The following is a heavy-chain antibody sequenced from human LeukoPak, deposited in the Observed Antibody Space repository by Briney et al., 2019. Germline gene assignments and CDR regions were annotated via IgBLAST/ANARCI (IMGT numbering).Heavy chain of an antibody. CDR1: GYTFTGYY. J-gene: IGHJ3*02. D-gene: IGHD3-22*01. Sequence: ASVKVSCKAYGYTFTGYYMHWVRQAPGQGLEWMGWINPNSGGTNYAQKFQGRVTMTRDTSISTAYMELSRLRSDDTAVYYCARGLFYYDSSGPGDIWGQGTMVTVSS. CDR2: INPNSGGT. CDR3: ARGLFYYDSSGPGDI. V-gene: IGHV1-2*02.